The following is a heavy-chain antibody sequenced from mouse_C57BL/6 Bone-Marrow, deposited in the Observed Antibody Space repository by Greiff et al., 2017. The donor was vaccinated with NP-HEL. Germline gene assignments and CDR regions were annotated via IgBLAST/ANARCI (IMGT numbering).Heavy chain of an antibody. Sequence: EVKLVESGPGLVKPSQSLSLTCSVTGYSITSGYYWNWIRQFPGNKLEWMGYISYDGSNNYNPSLKNRISITRDTSKNQFFLKLNSVTTEDTATYYCARVYYYGSSYMGYFDVWGTGTTVTVSS. CDR2: ISYDGSN. V-gene: IGHV3-6*01. J-gene: IGHJ1*03. D-gene: IGHD1-1*01. CDR1: GYSITSGYY. CDR3: ARVYYYGSSYMGYFDV.